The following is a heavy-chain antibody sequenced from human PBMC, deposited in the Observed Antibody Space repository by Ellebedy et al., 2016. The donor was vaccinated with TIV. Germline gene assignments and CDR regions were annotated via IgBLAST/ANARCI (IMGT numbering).Heavy chain of an antibody. J-gene: IGHJ4*02. CDR3: TSSGGYSYGYVGVCPY. CDR1: GFTFGDYA. D-gene: IGHD5-18*01. CDR2: IRSKAYGGTT. V-gene: IGHV3-49*03. Sequence: GESLKISXTASGFTFGDYAMSWFRQAPGKGLEWVGFIRSKAYGGTTEYAASVKGRFTISRDDSKSIAYLQMNSLKTEDTAVYYCTSSGGYSYGYVGVCPYWGQGTLVTVSS.